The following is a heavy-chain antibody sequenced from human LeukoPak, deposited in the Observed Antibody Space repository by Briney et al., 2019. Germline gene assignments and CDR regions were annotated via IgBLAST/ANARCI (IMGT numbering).Heavy chain of an antibody. Sequence: GWSLRLSRLACGFTFRSYAMSWVRQAPGRGLEWVSAISGSGGSTYYADSVKGRFTISRDNSKNTMYLQMNSLRAEDTAVYYCAKEKYSSAQGGFDYWGQGTLVTVSS. CDR2: ISGSGGST. J-gene: IGHJ4*02. CDR1: GFTFRSYA. V-gene: IGHV3-23*01. CDR3: AKEKYSSAQGGFDY. D-gene: IGHD6-25*01.